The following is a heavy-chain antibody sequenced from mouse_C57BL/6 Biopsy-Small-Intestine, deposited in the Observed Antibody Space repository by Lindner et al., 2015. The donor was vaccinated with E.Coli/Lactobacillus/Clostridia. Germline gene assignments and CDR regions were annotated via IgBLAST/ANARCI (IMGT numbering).Heavy chain of an antibody. J-gene: IGHJ2*01. CDR2: IYPYNGVS. Sequence: VQLQESGPELVKPGASVKISCKASGFSFTGYYLHWVKQSHGNILDWIGYIYPYNGVSYYNQKFEGKATVTLDKSSSTVYMELRSLTSEDSAVYYCTRSWDYWGQGTTLTVSS. CDR1: GFSFTGYY. CDR3: TRSWDY. V-gene: IGHV1-31*01.